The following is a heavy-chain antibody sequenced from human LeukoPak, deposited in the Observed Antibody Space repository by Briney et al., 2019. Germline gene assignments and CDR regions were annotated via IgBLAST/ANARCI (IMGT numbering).Heavy chain of an antibody. V-gene: IGHV3-23*01. J-gene: IGHJ3*02. CDR1: GFTFNSYV. Sequence: GGSLRLSCAASGFTFNSYVMYWVRQAPGKGLEWVSGISGTGGSTFYADSVKGRITISRDNSKNTLYLQMNSLRAEDTAVYYCAKPLVATGDDAFDIWGQGTMVTVSS. CDR2: ISGTGGST. D-gene: IGHD6-13*01. CDR3: AKPLVATGDDAFDI.